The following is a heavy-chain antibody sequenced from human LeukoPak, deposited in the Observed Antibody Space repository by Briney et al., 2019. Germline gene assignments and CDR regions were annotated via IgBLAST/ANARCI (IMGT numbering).Heavy chain of an antibody. CDR1: GGSFSGYY. J-gene: IGHJ4*02. Sequence: PSETLSLTCAVYGGSFSGYYWTGIRQPPGKGLEWLGEINHIGTTKFNPSLKSRITISVDTSKNQFSLKLSSVTAADTAVYYCARGDWLSGYYYLLDYWGQGALVTVSS. CDR3: ARGDWLSGYYYLLDY. V-gene: IGHV4-34*01. D-gene: IGHD3-22*01. CDR2: INHIGTT.